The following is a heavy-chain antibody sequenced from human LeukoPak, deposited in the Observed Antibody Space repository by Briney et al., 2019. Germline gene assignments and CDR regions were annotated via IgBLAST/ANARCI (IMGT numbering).Heavy chain of an antibody. J-gene: IGHJ6*02. V-gene: IGHV3-49*04. CDR2: IRIKAYGGTT. Sequence: PGGSLRLSCTASGFSFGDFAMTWVRQAPGKGLEWVSFIRIKAYGGTTEYAASVKGRFTISRYDSKSITYLQMNSLQSEDTAVYYCTRDPGGYDYDVWGQGTTVTVFS. CDR3: TRDPGGYDYDV. D-gene: IGHD5-12*01. CDR1: GFSFGDFA.